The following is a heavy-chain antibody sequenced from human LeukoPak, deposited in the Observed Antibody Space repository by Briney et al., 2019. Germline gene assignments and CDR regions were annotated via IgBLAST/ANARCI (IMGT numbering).Heavy chain of an antibody. J-gene: IGHJ4*02. CDR3: TRGGSRITCCSDY. CDR1: GYTFTSYY. V-gene: IGHV1-46*03. D-gene: IGHD3-10*01. CDR2: INPSGGST. Sequence: ASVKVSCKASGYTFTSYYMHWVRQAPGQGLEWMGIINPSGGSTSYAQKFRGRVTMTRDTSTSTDYMELSSLRPEDTAVYYRTRGGSRITCCSDYWGQGTLVTVS.